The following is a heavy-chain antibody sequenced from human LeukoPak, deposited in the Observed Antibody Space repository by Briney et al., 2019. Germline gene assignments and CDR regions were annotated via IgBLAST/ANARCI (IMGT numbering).Heavy chain of an antibody. CDR1: GYTFTGYY. Sequence: ASVKVSCKASGYTFTGYYMHWVRPAPGQGLEWMGWINPNSGGTNYAQKFQGRVTMTRDTSISTAYMELSRLRSDDTAVYYCARETGEIFGVVAYGAFDIWGQGTMVTVSS. CDR3: ARETGEIFGVVAYGAFDI. CDR2: INPNSGGT. J-gene: IGHJ3*02. D-gene: IGHD3-3*01. V-gene: IGHV1-2*02.